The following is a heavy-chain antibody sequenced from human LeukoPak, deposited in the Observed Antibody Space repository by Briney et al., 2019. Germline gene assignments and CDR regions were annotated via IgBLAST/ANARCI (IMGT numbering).Heavy chain of an antibody. V-gene: IGHV3-23*01. CDR2: IIPSGHTT. D-gene: IGHD3-10*01. Sequence: GGSLRLSCAASGFTFSSHGMNWVRQAPGKGLEWVSGIIPSGHTTYYADSVRGRFTISRDNSKNTLYLQMNSLRAEDTAVYYCAKGGYGSGSYYNGFFDYWGQGTLVTVSS. CDR3: AKGGYGSGSYYNGFFDY. CDR1: GFTFSSHG. J-gene: IGHJ4*02.